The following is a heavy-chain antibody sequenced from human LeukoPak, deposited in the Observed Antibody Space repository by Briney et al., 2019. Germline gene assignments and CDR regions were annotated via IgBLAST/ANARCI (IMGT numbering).Heavy chain of an antibody. Sequence: SETLSLTCTVSGGSISSYYWSWIRQPPGKGLEWIGYIYYSGSTNHNPSLKSRVTISVDTSKNQFSLKLSSVTAADTAVYYCARVSGNSWSAEYFQHWGQGTLVTVSS. CDR2: IYYSGST. CDR1: GGSISSYY. J-gene: IGHJ1*01. CDR3: ARVSGNSWSAEYFQH. D-gene: IGHD3-10*01. V-gene: IGHV4-59*01.